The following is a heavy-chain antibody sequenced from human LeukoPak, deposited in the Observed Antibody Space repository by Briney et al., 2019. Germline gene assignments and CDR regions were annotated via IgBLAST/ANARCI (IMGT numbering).Heavy chain of an antibody. CDR3: ARFDPGVHPGDY. CDR2: IIPIFGTV. CDR1: GDSLNDLA. J-gene: IGHJ4*02. D-gene: IGHD3-10*01. V-gene: IGHV1-69*05. Sequence: ASVKVSCKASGDSLNDLAINWVRQAPGQGLELMGGIIPIFGTVTYTQNFQGRLTITTDESTSTAYMELSGLRSDDTAVYYCARFDPGVHPGDYWGQGTLVTVSS.